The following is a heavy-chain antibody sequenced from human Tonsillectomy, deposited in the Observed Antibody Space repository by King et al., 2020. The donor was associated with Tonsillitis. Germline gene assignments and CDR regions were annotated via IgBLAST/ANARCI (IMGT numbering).Heavy chain of an antibody. CDR1: GGSISSYY. D-gene: IGHD6-13*01. CDR2: IYYSGST. V-gene: IGHV4-59*08. J-gene: IGHJ5*02. CDR3: ARQRSSSWGWFDP. Sequence: QLQESGPGLVKPSETLSLTCTVSGGSISSYYWSWIRQPPGKGLEWIGYIYYSGSTNYNPSLKSRVTISVDTSKNQFSLKLSSVTAADTAVYYCARQRSSSWGWFDPWGQGTLVTVSS.